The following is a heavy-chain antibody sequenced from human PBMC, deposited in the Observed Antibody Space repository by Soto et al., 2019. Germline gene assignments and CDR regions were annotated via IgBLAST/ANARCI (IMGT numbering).Heavy chain of an antibody. D-gene: IGHD3-9*01. CDR3: ARMAYLYDNWYIEI. Sequence: QLQESGPGLVKLSQTLSLTCSVSCGSINNNDYYWSWIRPTPGKGLEWIGYVYDSGSSDYIPSLTSLPSISIHKCNNQLDLKLTSVTAPDPCSNLCARMAYLYDNWYIEIWGLASLVTLSS. CDR1: CGSINNNDYY. J-gene: IGHJ2*01. V-gene: IGHV4-30-4*01. CDR2: VYDSGSS.